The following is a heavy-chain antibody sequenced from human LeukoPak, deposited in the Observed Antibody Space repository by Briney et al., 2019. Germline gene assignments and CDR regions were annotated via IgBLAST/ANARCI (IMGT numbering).Heavy chain of an antibody. Sequence: PSETLSLTCTVSGGSISSYYWSWIRQPPGKGLEWIGNIYYSGSTNYNPSLKSRVTISVDTSKNQFSLKLSSVTAADTAVYYCARDGGPTNYYYYGMDVWGQGTTVTVSS. CDR2: IYYSGST. D-gene: IGHD3-16*01. V-gene: IGHV4-59*01. J-gene: IGHJ6*02. CDR1: GGSISSYY. CDR3: ARDGGPTNYYYYGMDV.